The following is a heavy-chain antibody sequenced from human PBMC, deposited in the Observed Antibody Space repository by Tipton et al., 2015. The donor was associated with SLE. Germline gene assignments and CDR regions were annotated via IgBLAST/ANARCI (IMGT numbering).Heavy chain of an antibody. CDR2: IYYSGST. D-gene: IGHD6-19*01. J-gene: IGHJ5*02. CDR1: GGSISSNY. V-gene: IGHV4-59*01. CDR3: ARGSSGHGGWFDP. Sequence: TLSLTCTVSGGSISSNYWSWIRQPPGKGLEWIGYIYYSGSTNYNPSLKSRVTISVDTSKNQFSLKLSSVTAADTAVYYCARGSSGHGGWFDPWGQGTLVTVSS.